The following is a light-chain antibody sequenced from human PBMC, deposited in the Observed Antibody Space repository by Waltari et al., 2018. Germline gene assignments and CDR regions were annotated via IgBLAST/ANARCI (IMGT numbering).Light chain of an antibody. J-gene: IGLJ3*02. CDR2: NTN. CDR1: SCSVPTTYY. Sequence: QTVVTQEPSFSVSPGGTVTLTCGLTSCSVPTTYYPTWYQQTPGQAPRTLIYNTNTRSSGVPDRFSGSILGNKAALTITGAQADDESDYYCVLYMGNGIWVFGGGTKLTVL. V-gene: IGLV8-61*01. CDR3: VLYMGNGIWV.